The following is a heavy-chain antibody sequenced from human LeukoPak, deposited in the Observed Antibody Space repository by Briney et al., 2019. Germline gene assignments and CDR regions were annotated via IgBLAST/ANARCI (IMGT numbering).Heavy chain of an antibody. CDR2: ISYDGSNK. CDR3: AREDLDEAMIGYGMNV. V-gene: IGHV3-30-3*01. D-gene: IGHD3-22*01. Sequence: PGRSLRLSCAASGFTFSSYAMHWVRQAPGKGLEWVAVISYDGSNKYYADSVKGRFTISRDNSKNTLYLQMNSLRAEDTAVYYCAREDLDEAMIGYGMNVWGQGTTVTVSS. CDR1: GFTFSSYA. J-gene: IGHJ6*02.